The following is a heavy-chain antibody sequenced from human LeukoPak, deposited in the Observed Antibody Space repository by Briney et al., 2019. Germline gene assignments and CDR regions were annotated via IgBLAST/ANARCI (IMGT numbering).Heavy chain of an antibody. CDR2: FDPEDGET. V-gene: IGHV1-24*01. CDR1: GYTLTELS. Sequence: ASVKVSCKVSGYTLTELSMHWVRQAPGKGLEWMGRFDPEDGETIYAQKFQGRVTMTADTSADTAYMELSSLRSDDTAVYYCARADDYYYMDVWGKGTTVTVSS. J-gene: IGHJ6*03. CDR3: ARADDYYYMDV.